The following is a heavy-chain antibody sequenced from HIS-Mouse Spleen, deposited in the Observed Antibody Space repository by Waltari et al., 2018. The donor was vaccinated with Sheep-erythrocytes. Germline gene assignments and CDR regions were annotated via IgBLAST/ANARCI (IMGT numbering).Heavy chain of an antibody. J-gene: IGHJ3*02. V-gene: IGHV4-59*08. CDR1: GGSISSYY. CDR3: ARFSRPRFWPVGATAFDI. Sequence: QVQLQESGPGLVKPSETLSLTCTVSGGSISSYYWSWIRQPPGKGLEWIGYIYYSGSTNYHPPLQSRVTISVGTSKNQFSLKLSSVTAADTAVYYCARFSRPRFWPVGATAFDIWGQGTMVTVSS. D-gene: IGHD1-26*01. CDR2: IYYSGST.